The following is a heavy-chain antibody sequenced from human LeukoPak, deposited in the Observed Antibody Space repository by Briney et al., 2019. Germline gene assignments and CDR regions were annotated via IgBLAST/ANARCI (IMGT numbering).Heavy chain of an antibody. D-gene: IGHD1-26*01. V-gene: IGHV1-2*06. CDR1: GYTFTGYY. CDR2: INPNSGGT. J-gene: IGHJ6*03. CDR3: ARDGGSPGGSYYYYMDV. Sequence: ASVKVSCKASGYTFTGYYMHWVRQAPGQGLEWMGRINPNSGGTNYAQKFQGRVTMTRDTSISTAYMELSRLRSDDTAVYYCARDGGSPGGSYYYYMDVWGKGTTVTISS.